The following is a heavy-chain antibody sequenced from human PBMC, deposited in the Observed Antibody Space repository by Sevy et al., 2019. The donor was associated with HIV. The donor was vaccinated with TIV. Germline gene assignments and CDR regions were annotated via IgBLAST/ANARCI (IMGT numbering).Heavy chain of an antibody. V-gene: IGHV3-7*03. Sequence: GGSLRLSCAASGFTFSSYWMSWVRQAPGKGLEWVANKKQDGSEKYYVDSVKGRFTISRDNAKNSLYLQMNSLRAEDTAVYYCARGELWLQGGYYFDYWGQGTLVTVSS. D-gene: IGHD5-18*01. CDR2: KKQDGSEK. CDR3: ARGELWLQGGYYFDY. J-gene: IGHJ4*02. CDR1: GFTFSSYW.